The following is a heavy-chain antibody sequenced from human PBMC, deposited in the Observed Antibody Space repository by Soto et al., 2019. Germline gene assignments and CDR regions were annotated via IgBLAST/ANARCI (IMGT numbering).Heavy chain of an antibody. CDR3: ARGLITGSQSSGGWHYLDS. Sequence: PSETLSLTCDVYGGSFSGYLWTWIRQTPGKGQQWIGQINHSGSANYNPSLKSRVTISVHTSNSQFSLELSSVTAADTAVYYCARGLITGSQSSGGWHYLDSWGQGTQVT. D-gene: IGHD1-26*01. CDR2: INHSGSA. CDR1: GGSFSGYL. V-gene: IGHV4-34*01. J-gene: IGHJ4*02.